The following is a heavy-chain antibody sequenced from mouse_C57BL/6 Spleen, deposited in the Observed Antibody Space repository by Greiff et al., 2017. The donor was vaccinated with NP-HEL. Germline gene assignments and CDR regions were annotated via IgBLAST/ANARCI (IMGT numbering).Heavy chain of an antibody. CDR2: ISYDGSN. J-gene: IGHJ4*01. CDR3: ASPGPDYYAMDY. Sequence: VQLQQSGPGLVKPSQSLSLTCSVTGYSITSGYYWNWIRQFPGNKLEWMGYISYDGSNNYNPSLKNRISITRDTSKNQFFLKLNSVTTEDTATYYCASPGPDYYAMDYWGQGTSVTVSS. CDR1: GYSITSGYY. V-gene: IGHV3-6*01.